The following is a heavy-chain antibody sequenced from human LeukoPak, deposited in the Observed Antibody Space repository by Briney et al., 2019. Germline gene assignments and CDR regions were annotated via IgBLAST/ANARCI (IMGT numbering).Heavy chain of an antibody. CDR3: ARAYDFWSGYTKWFDT. D-gene: IGHD3-3*01. CDR1: GFTFSSYS. CDR2: ISSSSSYI. Sequence: PGGSLRLSCAASGFTFSSYSMNWVRQAPGKGLEWVASISSSSSYIYYADSVKGRFTISRDNAKNSLYLQMNSLRAEDTAVYYCARAYDFWSGYTKWFDTWGQRNLGTVSS. J-gene: IGHJ5*02. V-gene: IGHV3-21*01.